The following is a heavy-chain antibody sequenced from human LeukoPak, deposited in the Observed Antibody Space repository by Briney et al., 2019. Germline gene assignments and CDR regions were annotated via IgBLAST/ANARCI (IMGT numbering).Heavy chain of an antibody. CDR2: INNDGSST. V-gene: IGHV3-74*01. CDR3: AELGITMIGGV. D-gene: IGHD3-10*02. Sequence: GGSLRLSCAASGFTFSNYWMHWVRQAPGKGLVWVSRINNDGSSTNYADSVKGRFTISRDNAKNTLYLQMNSLRAEDTAVYYCAELGITMIGGVWGKGTTVTISS. J-gene: IGHJ6*04. CDR1: GFTFSNYW.